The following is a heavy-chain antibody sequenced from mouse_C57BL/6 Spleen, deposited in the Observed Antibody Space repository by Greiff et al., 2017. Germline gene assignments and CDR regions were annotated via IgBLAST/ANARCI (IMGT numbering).Heavy chain of an antibody. CDR1: GYTFTNYW. CDR2: IYPGGGYT. D-gene: IGHD2-2*01. J-gene: IGHJ4*01. V-gene: IGHV1-63*01. Sequence: VHLVESGAELVRPGTSVKMSCKASGYTFTNYWIGWAKQRPGHGLEWIGDIYPGGGYTNYNEKFKGKATLTADKSSSTAYMQFSSLTSEDSAIYYCARGGVTTSPYAMDYWGQGTSVTVSS. CDR3: ARGGVTTSPYAMDY.